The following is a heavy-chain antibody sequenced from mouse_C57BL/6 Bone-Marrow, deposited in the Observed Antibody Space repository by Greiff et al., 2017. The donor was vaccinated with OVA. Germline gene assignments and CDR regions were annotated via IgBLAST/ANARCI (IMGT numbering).Heavy chain of an antibody. CDR3: ARYYYGTPYYFDY. Sequence: VQLQQSGPELVKPGAYVKISCKASGYTFTDYYINWVNTRPLHLLEWTGWLFPLIGSTYYNEKFKGKATLTVDKSSSTAYMLLSSLTSEDSAVYFCARYYYGTPYYFDYWGQGTTLTVSS. CDR2: LFPLIGST. D-gene: IGHD1-1*01. V-gene: IGHV1-75*01. CDR1: GYTFTDYY. J-gene: IGHJ2*01.